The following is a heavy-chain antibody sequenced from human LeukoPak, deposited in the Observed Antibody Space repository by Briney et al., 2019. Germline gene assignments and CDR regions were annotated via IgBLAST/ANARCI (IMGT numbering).Heavy chain of an antibody. CDR3: ARGLSIAVAGTWGY. Sequence: SETLSLTCTVSGGSISSHYWSWIRQPPGKGLEWIGYIYYSGSTNYNPSLKSRVTISVDTSKNQFSLKLSSVTAADAAVYYCARGLSIAVAGTWGYWGQGTLVTVSS. J-gene: IGHJ4*02. CDR1: GGSISSHY. CDR2: IYYSGST. V-gene: IGHV4-59*11. D-gene: IGHD6-19*01.